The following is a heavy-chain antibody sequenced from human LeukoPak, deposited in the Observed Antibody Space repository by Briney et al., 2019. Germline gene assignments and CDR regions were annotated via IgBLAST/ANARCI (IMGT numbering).Heavy chain of an antibody. CDR2: IYYSGST. D-gene: IGHD3/OR15-3a*01. V-gene: IGHV4-59*08. Sequence: SETLSLTCTVSGGSISSYYWTWIRQPPGKGLEWIGYIYYSGSTNYNPSLKSRVTISVDTSKNQFSLRLTSVTAADTAVYYCARQTGSGLFILPGGQGTLVTVSS. CDR1: GGSISSYY. CDR3: ARQTGSGLFILP. J-gene: IGHJ4*02.